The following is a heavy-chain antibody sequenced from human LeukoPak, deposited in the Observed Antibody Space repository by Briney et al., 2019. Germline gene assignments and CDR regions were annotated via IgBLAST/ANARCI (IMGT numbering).Heavy chain of an antibody. CDR1: GVSISSGSYY. V-gene: IGHV4-61*01. J-gene: IGHJ3*02. Sequence: PSQTLSLTCTVSGVSISSGSYYWSWIRQPPGKGREWIGYIYYSGSTNYNPSLKSRVPISVDTSKNQFSLKLSSVTAADTAVYYCARDLAVAGTADAFDIWGQGTMVTVSS. CDR3: ARDLAVAGTADAFDI. D-gene: IGHD6-19*01. CDR2: IYYSGST.